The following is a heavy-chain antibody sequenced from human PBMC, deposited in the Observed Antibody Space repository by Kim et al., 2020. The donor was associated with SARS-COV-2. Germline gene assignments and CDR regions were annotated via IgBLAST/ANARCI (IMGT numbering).Heavy chain of an antibody. CDR3: ARYRRSTGGGMDV. V-gene: IGHV1-2*02. Sequence: AKKYQGRVTMTRDTSNSTAHMELSRLRSDDTAVYYCARYRRSTGGGMDVWGQGTTVTVSS. J-gene: IGHJ6*02. D-gene: IGHD2-2*01.